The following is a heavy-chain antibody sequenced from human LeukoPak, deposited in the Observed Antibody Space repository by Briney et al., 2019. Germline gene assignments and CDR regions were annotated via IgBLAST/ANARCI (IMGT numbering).Heavy chain of an antibody. CDR1: GGSFSGYY. CDR2: INHSGST. J-gene: IGHJ4*02. V-gene: IGHV4-34*01. D-gene: IGHD3-10*02. Sequence: KPSETLSLTCAVYGGSFSGYYWSWIRQPPGKGLEWIGEINHSGSTNYNPSLKSRVTISVDTSKNQFSLKLSSVTAADTAVYYCARPMFGSWFDSPDCWGQGTLVTVSS. CDR3: ARPMFGSWFDSPDC.